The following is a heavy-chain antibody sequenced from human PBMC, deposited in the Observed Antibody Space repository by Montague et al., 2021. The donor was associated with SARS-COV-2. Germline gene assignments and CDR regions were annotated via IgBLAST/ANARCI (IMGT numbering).Heavy chain of an antibody. J-gene: IGHJ4*02. V-gene: IGHV4-59*10. Sequence: SETLSLTCAVSGGSITGFSWSWVRQPAGKGLEWIGRVTTSRTTXXXPSXRSRVTMSVDTSKNQFSLNLNSVTAADTAIYYCARTPTRPLSLDSWGQGTLVTVSS. D-gene: IGHD6-6*01. CDR2: VTTSRTT. CDR1: GGSITGFS. CDR3: ARTPTRPLSLDS.